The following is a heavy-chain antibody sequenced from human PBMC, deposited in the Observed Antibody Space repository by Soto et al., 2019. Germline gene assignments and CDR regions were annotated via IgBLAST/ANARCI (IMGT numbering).Heavy chain of an antibody. CDR1: GGSISSYY. J-gene: IGHJ3*02. D-gene: IGHD6-13*01. CDR2: IYYSGST. CDR3: AREPARIAGGLAFDI. Sequence: SETLSLTCTVSGGSISSYYWSWIRQPPGKGLEWIGYIYYSGSTNYNPSLKSRVTISVDTSKNQFSLKLSSVTAAGTAVYYCAREPARIAGGLAFDIWGQGTMVTVSS. V-gene: IGHV4-59*01.